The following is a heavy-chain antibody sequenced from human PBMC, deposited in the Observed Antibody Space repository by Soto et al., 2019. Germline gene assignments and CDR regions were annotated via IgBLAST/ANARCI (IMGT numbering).Heavy chain of an antibody. J-gene: IGHJ6*02. CDR2: INGGNGNT. D-gene: IGHD1-1*01. Sequence: GASGKVSCQSSGYSFRTHSIHWVRQAHVQGLEWMGWINGGNGNTKYSQKFRDRVTITRDASASTGYMELSSLRSEDTAVYYCARGKGMEENYYYYGMDVWRQGNTVTVSS. CDR1: GYSFRTHS. V-gene: IGHV1-3*01. CDR3: ARGKGMEENYYYYGMDV.